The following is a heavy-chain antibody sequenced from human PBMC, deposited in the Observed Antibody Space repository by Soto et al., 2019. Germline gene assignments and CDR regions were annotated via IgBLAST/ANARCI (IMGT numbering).Heavy chain of an antibody. Sequence: EVQLVESGGGLVQPGGSLRLSCAASGFTFRSYSMKWVRQAPAKGLEWVSYISSSSSTIYYADSVKGRFTISRDNAKNSLYLQMNSRRDEDTAVYYCARDRDYYDSSGYYPFQHWGQGTLVTVSS. D-gene: IGHD3-22*01. CDR3: ARDRDYYDSSGYYPFQH. CDR2: ISSSSSTI. CDR1: GFTFRSYS. V-gene: IGHV3-48*02. J-gene: IGHJ1*01.